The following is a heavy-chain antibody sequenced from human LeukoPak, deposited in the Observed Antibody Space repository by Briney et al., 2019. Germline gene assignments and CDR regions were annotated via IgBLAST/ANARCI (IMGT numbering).Heavy chain of an antibody. D-gene: IGHD6-13*01. CDR3: ASRHSKQQPYYYYMDI. J-gene: IGHJ6*03. V-gene: IGHV4-61*02. Sequence: PSGTLSLTCTVSGDSISSGSYYWSWIRQPAGKGLEWIGRIYSNGDTKFNPSLKSRVTISLDTSKNQFSLKLSSATAADTAVYYCASRHSKQQPYYYYMDIWGKGTTVTVSS. CDR2: IYSNGDT. CDR1: GDSISSGSYY.